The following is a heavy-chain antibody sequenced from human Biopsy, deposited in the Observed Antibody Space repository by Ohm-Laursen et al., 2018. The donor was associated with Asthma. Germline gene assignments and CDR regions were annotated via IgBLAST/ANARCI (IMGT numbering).Heavy chain of an antibody. J-gene: IGHJ3*02. CDR3: ARDYGDYVWRAFDI. V-gene: IGHV4-34*01. CDR1: GGYLTGHY. CDR2: IDQSGYT. D-gene: IGHD4-17*01. Sequence: SDTLSLTCTVYGGYLTGHYWNWIRQPPGKGLEWIGEIDQSGYTNYNPSLKSRVTISADTSKNQFHLNLSSVTAADTAMYYCARDYGDYVWRAFDIWGQGTMVTVSS.